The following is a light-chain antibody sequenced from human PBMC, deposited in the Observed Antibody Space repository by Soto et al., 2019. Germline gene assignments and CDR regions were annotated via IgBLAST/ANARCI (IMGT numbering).Light chain of an antibody. CDR1: QSVINSY. CDR3: QQYGTAPWT. Sequence: VLTQSPGPLSLSSGERATLSCRSSQSVINSYLAWYQQKPGQAPRLLLYGAYNRATGIPDRFSGSGSGTDCTLTISRLEPEDVAVYYCQQYGTAPWTFGQGTKVDIK. V-gene: IGKV3-20*01. J-gene: IGKJ1*01. CDR2: GAY.